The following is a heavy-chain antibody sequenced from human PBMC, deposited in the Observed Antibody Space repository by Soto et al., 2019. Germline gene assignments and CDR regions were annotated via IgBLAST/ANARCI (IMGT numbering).Heavy chain of an antibody. CDR3: ARVLKNYSSSWYFDYYYGMDV. D-gene: IGHD6-13*01. Sequence: SETLSLTCAVSGGSISSSNWWSWVRQPPGKGLEWIGEIYHSGSTNYNPSLKSRVTISVDKSKNQFSLKLSSVTAADTAVYYCARVLKNYSSSWYFDYYYGMDVWGQGTTVTVSS. CDR2: IYHSGST. J-gene: IGHJ6*02. CDR1: GGSISSSNW. V-gene: IGHV4-4*02.